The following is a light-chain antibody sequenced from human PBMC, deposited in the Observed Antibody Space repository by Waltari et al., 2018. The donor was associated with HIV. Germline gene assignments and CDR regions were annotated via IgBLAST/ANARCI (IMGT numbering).Light chain of an antibody. CDR3: QQYDTFPYT. CDR2: QGS. Sequence: DIQMTQSPSTLSASVGDRVTITCRASQKISSWLAWYQQKPGKAPNLLIYQGSTLQGGVPSRFSGSGSGTDFTLTINKLQSDDFGTYYCQQYDTFPYTLGPGTNLEIK. J-gene: IGKJ2*01. V-gene: IGKV1-5*01. CDR1: QKISSW.